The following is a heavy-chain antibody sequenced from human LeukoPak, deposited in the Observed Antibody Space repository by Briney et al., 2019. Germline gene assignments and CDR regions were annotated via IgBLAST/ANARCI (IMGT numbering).Heavy chain of an antibody. V-gene: IGHV4-34*01. D-gene: IGHD2-2*01. CDR3: ARGRRYCSSTSCTHNWFDP. Sequence: PSETLSLTCAVYGGSFSGYYWSWIRQPPGKGLEWIGEINHSGSTNYNPSPKSRVTISVDTSKNQFSLKLSSVTAADTAVYYCARGRRYCSSTSCTHNWFDPWGQGTLVTVSS. J-gene: IGHJ5*02. CDR2: INHSGST. CDR1: GGSFSGYY.